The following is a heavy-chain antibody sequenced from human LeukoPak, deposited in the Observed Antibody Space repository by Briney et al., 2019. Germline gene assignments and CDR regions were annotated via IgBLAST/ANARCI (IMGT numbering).Heavy chain of an antibody. J-gene: IGHJ4*02. Sequence: GGSLRLSSAPSGFTVSSNYMSWVRQAPGEGLEWVSIIYSGGSTYYADSVKGRLTISRDSSKNTLYPQMNSLRPEDTAMYYCARGLEWLTFDYWGQGTPATVSP. CDR2: IYSGGST. CDR3: ARGLEWLTFDY. D-gene: IGHD3-3*01. CDR1: GFTVSSNY. V-gene: IGHV3-66*02.